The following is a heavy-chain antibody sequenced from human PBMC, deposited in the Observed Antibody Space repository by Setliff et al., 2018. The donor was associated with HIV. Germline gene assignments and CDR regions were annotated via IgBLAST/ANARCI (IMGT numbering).Heavy chain of an antibody. J-gene: IGHJ4*02. V-gene: IGHV4-61*02. CDR1: GGSLNSGIYY. Sequence: SETLSLTCTVSGGSLNSGIYYWTWIRQPAGKGLEWLGRIHIGGNTNYNPSLKSRVTMSVDTSKNQFSLNLNSVTATDTAIYYCATERWLYQNFDSWGQGTQVTVSS. CDR2: IHIGGNT. D-gene: IGHD3-16*01. CDR3: ATERWLYQNFDS.